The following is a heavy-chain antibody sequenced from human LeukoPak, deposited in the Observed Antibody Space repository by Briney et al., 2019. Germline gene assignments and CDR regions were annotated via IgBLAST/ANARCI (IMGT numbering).Heavy chain of an antibody. V-gene: IGHV4-34*01. CDR3: ARDRRDEDAFDI. J-gene: IGHJ3*02. D-gene: IGHD2-21*02. Sequence: SETLSLTCAVYGGSFSGYYWSWIRQPPGKGLGWIGEINHSGSTNYNPSLKSRVTISVDTSKNQFSLKLSSVTAADTAVYYCARDRRDEDAFDIWGQGTMVTVSS. CDR2: INHSGST. CDR1: GGSFSGYY.